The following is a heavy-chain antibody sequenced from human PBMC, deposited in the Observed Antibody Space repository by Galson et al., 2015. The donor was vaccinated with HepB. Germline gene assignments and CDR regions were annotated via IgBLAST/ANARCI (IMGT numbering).Heavy chain of an antibody. J-gene: IGHJ1*01. CDR1: GDSIISNNYC. CDR3: ARQVISGTVALRGYFHH. V-gene: IGHV4-39*01. Sequence: ETLSLTCSVSGDSIISNNYCWGWIRQPPGKGLEWIGSVNYRGTTSYNSSLKSRVTMSVDSSKNQFSLRLSSVTAADTAVYYCARQVISGTVALRGYFHHWGQGTLVTVSS. D-gene: IGHD3-16*01. CDR2: VNYRGTT.